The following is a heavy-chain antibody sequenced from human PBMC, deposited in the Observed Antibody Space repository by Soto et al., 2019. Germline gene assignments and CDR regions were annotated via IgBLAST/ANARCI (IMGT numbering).Heavy chain of an antibody. CDR3: AREVVSSSWKIRQNWFDP. Sequence: SETLSLTCTVSGGSISSYYWSWIRQPAGKGLEWIGRIYTSGSTNYNPSLKSRVTMSVDTSKNQFSLKLSSVTAADTAVYYCAREVVSSSWKIRQNWFDPWGQGTLVTVS. CDR1: GGSISSYY. D-gene: IGHD6-13*01. J-gene: IGHJ5*02. V-gene: IGHV4-4*07. CDR2: IYTSGST.